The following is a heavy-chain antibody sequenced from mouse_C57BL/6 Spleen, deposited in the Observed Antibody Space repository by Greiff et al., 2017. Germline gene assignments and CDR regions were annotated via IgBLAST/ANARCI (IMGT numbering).Heavy chain of an antibody. CDR2: IYPGDGDT. J-gene: IGHJ4*01. Sequence: VQLQESGAELVKPGASVKISCKASGYAFSSYWMNWVKQRPGQGLEWIGQIYPGDGDTNYNGKFKGKATLTADKSSNTAYMQLSSLASEDSAVYFCAREGEGRAMDYWGQGTTVTVSS. CDR3: AREGEGRAMDY. V-gene: IGHV1-80*01. CDR1: GYAFSSYW.